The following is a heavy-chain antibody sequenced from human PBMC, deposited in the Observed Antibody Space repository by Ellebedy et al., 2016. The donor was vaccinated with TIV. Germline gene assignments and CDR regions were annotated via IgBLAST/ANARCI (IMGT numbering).Heavy chain of an antibody. CDR3: ARETGFWIVSDDDAFDV. D-gene: IGHD3-3*01. Sequence: MPSETLSLTCAISGDSVSSESSAWSWIRQSQSRGLEWLGRTYYRSKWYNTSAVSVKSRININPDTSRNQISLQLDSVTPEDTAVYYCARETGFWIVSDDDAFDVWGQGTMVTVSS. J-gene: IGHJ3*01. V-gene: IGHV6-1*01. CDR1: GDSVSSESSA. CDR2: TYYRSKWYN.